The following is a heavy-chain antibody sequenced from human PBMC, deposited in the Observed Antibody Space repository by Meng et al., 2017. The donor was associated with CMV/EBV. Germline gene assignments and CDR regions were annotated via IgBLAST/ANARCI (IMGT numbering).Heavy chain of an antibody. D-gene: IGHD3-3*01. CDR2: ISSSSSYI. Sequence: GGSLRLSCAASGFTFSSYSMNWVRQAPGKGLEWVSSISSSSSYIYYADSVKGRFTISGDNAKNSLYLQMNSLRAEDTAVYYCAKDGGGVITIFGVANPTGGFDPWGQGTLVTVSS. V-gene: IGHV3-21*04. CDR3: AKDGGGVITIFGVANPTGGFDP. J-gene: IGHJ5*02. CDR1: GFTFSSYS.